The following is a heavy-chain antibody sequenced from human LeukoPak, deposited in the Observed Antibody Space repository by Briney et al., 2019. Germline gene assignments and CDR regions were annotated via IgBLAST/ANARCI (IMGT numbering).Heavy chain of an antibody. CDR2: INNDGSST. CDR3: ARDASNYGMDV. J-gene: IGHJ6*02. V-gene: IGHV3-74*01. D-gene: IGHD6-6*01. CDR1: GFIFSSYA. Sequence: GGSLRLSCAASGFIFSSYAMHWVRQAPGKGLLRVSRINNDGSSTAYADSVKGRFTVSRDNAKNTLYLQMNSLRAEDTAVYYCARDASNYGMDVWGQGTTVTVSS.